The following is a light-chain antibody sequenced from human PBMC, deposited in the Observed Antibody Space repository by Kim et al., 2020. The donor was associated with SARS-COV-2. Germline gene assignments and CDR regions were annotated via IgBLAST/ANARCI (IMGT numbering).Light chain of an antibody. CDR2: HAS. J-gene: IGKJ2*01. CDR1: QNIRTS. Sequence: SLSPGERATRSCRASQNIRTSLAWYQQKPGQAPRLLIYHASSRVIGLPDRFSGIGSGTDFTLTISRLESEDFAVYYCQQYDSSPGTFGQGTKLEI. CDR3: QQYDSSPGT. V-gene: IGKV3-20*01.